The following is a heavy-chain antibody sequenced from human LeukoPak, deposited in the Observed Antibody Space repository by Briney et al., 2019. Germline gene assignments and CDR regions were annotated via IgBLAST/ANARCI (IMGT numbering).Heavy chain of an antibody. CDR1: GVSVSSSSYY. V-gene: IGHV4-61*01. CDR2: IYYSGST. J-gene: IGHJ4*02. CDR3: ARVGYSSSWVRYFDY. Sequence: SETLSLTCTVSGVSVSSSSYYWSWIRQPPGEGLELIGYIYYSGSTNYNPSLKSRVTISIDTSKNQFSLKLSSVTAADTAVYYCARVGYSSSWVRYFDYWGQGTLVTVSS. D-gene: IGHD6-13*01.